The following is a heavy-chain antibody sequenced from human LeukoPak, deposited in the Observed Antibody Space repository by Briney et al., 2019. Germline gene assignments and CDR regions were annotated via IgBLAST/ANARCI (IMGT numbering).Heavy chain of an antibody. Sequence: GASVKVSCKASGGTFSSYAISWVRQAPGQGLEWMGGIIPIFGTANYAQKFQGRVTITTDESTSTAYMELSSLRSEDTAVYYCARGLYYDILTGSYYYYMDVWGKGTTVTVSS. CDR1: GGTFSSYA. V-gene: IGHV1-69*05. J-gene: IGHJ6*03. D-gene: IGHD3-9*01. CDR2: IIPIFGTA. CDR3: ARGLYYDILTGSYYYYMDV.